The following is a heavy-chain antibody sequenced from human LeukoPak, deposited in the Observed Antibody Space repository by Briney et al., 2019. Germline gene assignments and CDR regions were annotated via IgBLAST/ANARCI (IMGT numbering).Heavy chain of an antibody. CDR3: ASSSLAPRLDAFDI. CDR2: ISYDGSNK. CDR1: GFSFSNYA. V-gene: IGHV3-30*01. J-gene: IGHJ3*02. D-gene: IGHD6-6*01. Sequence: GGSLRLSCAASGFSFSNYAMHWVRQAPGKGLEWVAVISYDGSNKYHADSVKGRFTISRDNSKNTLYLQLNSLRAEDTAVYYRASSSLAPRLDAFDIWGQGTMVTVSS.